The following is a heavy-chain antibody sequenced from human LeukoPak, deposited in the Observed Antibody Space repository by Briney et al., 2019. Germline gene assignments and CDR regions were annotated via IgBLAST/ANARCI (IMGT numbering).Heavy chain of an antibody. CDR1: GFTFSSYE. J-gene: IGHJ4*02. V-gene: IGHV3-48*03. CDR3: ARDQRLWFYDY. Sequence: GGSLRLSCAASGFTFSSYEMNWVRQAPGKGLEWVSYISSSGSTIYYADSVKGRFTISRDNAKNSLYLQMNSLRAEDTAVYYCARDQRLWFYDYWGQGTLVTVSS. D-gene: IGHD3-10*01. CDR2: ISSSGSTI.